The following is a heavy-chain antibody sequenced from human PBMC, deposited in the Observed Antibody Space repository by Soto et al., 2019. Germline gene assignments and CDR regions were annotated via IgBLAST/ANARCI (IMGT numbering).Heavy chain of an antibody. CDR1: GNIFTGHY. CDR2: INPNSGVT. V-gene: IGHV1-2*04. D-gene: IGHD2-2*02. CDR3: ARGTSITCYNCFYYGMDV. J-gene: IGHJ6*02. Sequence: ASVKVSCKASGNIFTGHYIHWVRQAPGQGLEWMGWINPNSGVTSYAQKVQGWLTMTRDTSINTAYMGLSRLKSDDTAVYYCARGTSITCYNCFYYGMDVWGQVTTVTVSS.